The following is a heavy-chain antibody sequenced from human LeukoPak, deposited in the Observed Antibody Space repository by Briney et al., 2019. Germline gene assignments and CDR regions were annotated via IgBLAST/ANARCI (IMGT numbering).Heavy chain of an antibody. CDR2: IIPIFGTA. J-gene: IGHJ3*02. D-gene: IGHD4-17*01. Sequence: SVKVSCKASGGTFSSDAIRWVRQAPGQGLEWMGGIIPIFGTANYAQKFQGRVTITTDESTSTAYMELSSLRSEDTAVYYCARAVTTVTTDAFDIWGQGTMVTVSS. CDR1: GGTFSSDA. V-gene: IGHV1-69*05. CDR3: ARAVTTVTTDAFDI.